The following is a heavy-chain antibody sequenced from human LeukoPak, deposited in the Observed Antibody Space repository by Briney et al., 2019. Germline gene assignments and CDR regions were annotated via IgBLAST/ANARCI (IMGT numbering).Heavy chain of an antibody. Sequence: GGSLRLSCAASGLTFSSYGMHWVRQALGKGLEWVAFIRYDESNKYYADSVKGRFTISRDNSKSTLYLQMNSLRTEDTGVYYCAKDRHDGKDYWGQGTLVTVSS. CDR1: GLTFSSYG. V-gene: IGHV3-30*02. CDR2: IRYDESNK. J-gene: IGHJ4*02. D-gene: IGHD4-23*01. CDR3: AKDRHDGKDY.